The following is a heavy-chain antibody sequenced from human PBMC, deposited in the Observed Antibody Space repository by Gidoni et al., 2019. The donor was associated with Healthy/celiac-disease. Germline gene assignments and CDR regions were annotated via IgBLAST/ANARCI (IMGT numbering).Heavy chain of an antibody. V-gene: IGHV4-34*01. CDR2: INHSGST. CDR1: GGSFSGYY. Sequence: QVQLQQWGAGLLKPSETLSLPCAVYGGSFSGYYWSWTRQPPGKGLEWIGEINHSGSTNYNPSLKSRVTISVDTSKNQFSLKLSSVTAADTAVYYCARSVVGATWNYWGQGTLVTVSS. J-gene: IGHJ4*02. D-gene: IGHD1-26*01. CDR3: ARSVVGATWNY.